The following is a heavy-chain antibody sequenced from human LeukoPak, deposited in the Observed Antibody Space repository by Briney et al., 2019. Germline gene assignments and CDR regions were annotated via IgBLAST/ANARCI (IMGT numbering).Heavy chain of an antibody. D-gene: IGHD6-13*01. CDR1: GYTFTGYH. Sequence: ASVKVTCKASGYTFTGYHIHWVRQAPGQGLEWMGRINPYSGDTNFAQKFQGRVTMTRDTSITTAYMDLSSLTPDDTAVYFCARDQGSLTRSWYTGYWGQGTQVTVSS. CDR2: INPYSGDT. CDR3: ARDQGSLTRSWYTGY. V-gene: IGHV1-2*06. J-gene: IGHJ4*02.